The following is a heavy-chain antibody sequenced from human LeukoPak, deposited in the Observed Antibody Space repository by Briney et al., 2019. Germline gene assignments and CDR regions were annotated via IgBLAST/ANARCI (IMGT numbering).Heavy chain of an antibody. CDR1: GFSFSSSA. Sequence: PGGSLRLSCETSGFSFSSSAMNWVRQAPGKGLEWVSVISGRDDSTYYADSVKGRFTISRDNSKNTLYLQMNSLRAEDTAVYYCARDSPSRHFDYWGQGTLVTVSS. V-gene: IGHV3-23*01. J-gene: IGHJ4*02. CDR3: ARDSPSRHFDY. CDR2: ISGRDDST.